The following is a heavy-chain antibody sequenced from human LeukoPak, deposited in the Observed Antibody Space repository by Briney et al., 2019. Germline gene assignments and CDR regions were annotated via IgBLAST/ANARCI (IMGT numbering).Heavy chain of an antibody. V-gene: IGHV3-30*02. J-gene: IGHJ4*02. CDR3: AKDRAAGYCSSTSCYAYYFDY. Sequence: PGGSLRLSCAASGFSFSSYGMHWVRQAPGKGLEWVAFIRYDGSNKYYADSVKGRFIIPRDNSKNTLYLQMNSLRAEDTAVYYCAKDRAAGYCSSTSCYAYYFDYWGQGTLVTVSS. CDR1: GFSFSSYG. D-gene: IGHD2-2*01. CDR2: IRYDGSNK.